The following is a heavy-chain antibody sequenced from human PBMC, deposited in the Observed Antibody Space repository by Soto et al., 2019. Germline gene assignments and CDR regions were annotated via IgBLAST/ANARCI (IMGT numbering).Heavy chain of an antibody. J-gene: IGHJ4*02. D-gene: IGHD2-21*01. CDR1: GFSLSDYG. Sequence: QVQLVESGGGVVQPGRSLRLSCTASGFSLSDYGMHWVRQAPGKGLEWVAFISFDRGDTYYADSLRGRFTVSRDNSKDTLYLQVNSLRDDDTAVFYCARGRWQKYCANPYCFTFDSWGQGTLVTVSS. V-gene: IGHV3-30*03. CDR3: ARGRWQKYCANPYCFTFDS. CDR2: ISFDRGDT.